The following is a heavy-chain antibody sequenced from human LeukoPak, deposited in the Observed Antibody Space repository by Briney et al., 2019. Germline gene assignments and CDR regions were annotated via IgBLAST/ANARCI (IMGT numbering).Heavy chain of an antibody. V-gene: IGHV3-30*18. CDR3: AKDRHPARTDGYYFDY. CDR2: ISYDANNE. Sequence: TGGSLRLSRAASAFTFRTYGMHWVRQAPGKGLEWVAVISYDANNENYADSVKGRFTISRDNSKNTLYLQMNSLRAEDTAVYYCAKDRHPARTDGYYFDYWGQGTLVTVSS. CDR1: AFTFRTYG. J-gene: IGHJ4*02. D-gene: IGHD1-14*01.